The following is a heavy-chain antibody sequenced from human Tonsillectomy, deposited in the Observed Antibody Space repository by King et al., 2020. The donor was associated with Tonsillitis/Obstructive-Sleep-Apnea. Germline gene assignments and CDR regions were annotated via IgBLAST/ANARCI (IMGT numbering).Heavy chain of an antibody. V-gene: IGHV3-21*01. CDR1: GFTFSDYT. CDR2: ITSSSSYI. J-gene: IGHJ5*02. D-gene: IGHD1-26*01. CDR3: ATSIVGATDNWFDP. Sequence: VQLVESGGGLVKPGGSLRLSCAASGFTFSDYTMNWVRQAPGKGLEWVSSITSSSSYIYYADSVKGRFTISRDNAKNSLYLQINSLRAEDTAIYYCATSIVGATDNWFDPWGQGTLVTVSS.